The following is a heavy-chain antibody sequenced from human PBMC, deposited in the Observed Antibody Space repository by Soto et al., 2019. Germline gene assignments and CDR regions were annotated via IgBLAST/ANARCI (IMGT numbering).Heavy chain of an antibody. V-gene: IGHV3-21*06. CDR1: GFTFSSYS. CDR2: ISSSSSYI. J-gene: IGHJ6*02. D-gene: IGHD3-10*01. CDR3: AREVSFGSGSYGMDV. Sequence: GGSLRLSCAASGFTFSSYSMNWVRQAPGKGLEWVSSISSSSSYIYYADSVKGRFTISRDSSKNILYLQMNSLRAEDTALYYCAREVSFGSGSYGMDVWGQGTTVTVSS.